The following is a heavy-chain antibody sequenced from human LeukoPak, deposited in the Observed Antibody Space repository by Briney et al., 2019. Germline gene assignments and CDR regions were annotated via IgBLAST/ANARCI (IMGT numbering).Heavy chain of an antibody. V-gene: IGHV3-7*01. Sequence: GGSLRLSCAASGFTFSSYWMSWVRQAPGKGLEWVANIKQDGSEKYYVDSVKGRFTISRDNAKNSLYLQMNSLRAEDTAVYYCARDPARYYYDSSGYYPMDYWGQGTLVTVSS. D-gene: IGHD3-22*01. CDR1: GFTFSSYW. CDR3: ARDPARYYYDSSGYYPMDY. J-gene: IGHJ4*02. CDR2: IKQDGSEK.